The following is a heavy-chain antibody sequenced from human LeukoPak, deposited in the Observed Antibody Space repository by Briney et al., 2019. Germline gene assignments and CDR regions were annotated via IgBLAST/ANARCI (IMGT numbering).Heavy chain of an antibody. CDR1: GGSISSYY. CDR2: IDNGGST. D-gene: IGHD6-6*01. J-gene: IGHJ4*02. Sequence: ETLSLTCTVSGGSISSYYWSWIRQPPGKGLEWVSVIDNGGSTYYADSVKGRFTISRDNSKNTLYLQMNSPRAEDTAVYYCARDGSARSLANWGQGTLVSVSS. CDR3: ARDGSARSLAN. V-gene: IGHV3-53*01.